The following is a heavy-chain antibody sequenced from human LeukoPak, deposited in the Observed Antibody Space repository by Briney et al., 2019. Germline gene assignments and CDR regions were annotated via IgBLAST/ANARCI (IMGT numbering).Heavy chain of an antibody. J-gene: IGHJ4*02. CDR3: ARYYDCSGGSCYSGPFDY. Sequence: ASVKVSCKASGYTFTGYYMHWVRQAPGQGLEWMGWINPNSGGTNYAQKFQGRVTMTRDTSISTAYMELSRLRSDDTAVYYCARYYDCSGGSCYSGPFDYWGQGALVTVSS. CDR1: GYTFTGYY. CDR2: INPNSGGT. V-gene: IGHV1-2*02. D-gene: IGHD2-15*01.